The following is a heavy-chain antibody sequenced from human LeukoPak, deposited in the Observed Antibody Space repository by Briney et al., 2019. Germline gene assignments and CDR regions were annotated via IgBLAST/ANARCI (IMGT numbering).Heavy chain of an antibody. CDR2: IYYAGST. D-gene: IGHD2-2*01. CDR1: GGSISFSY. V-gene: IGHV4-59*08. J-gene: IGHJ6*03. Sequence: PSETLSLTCTVSGGSISFSYWSWIRQPPGKGLEWIGYIYYAGSTHYSPSLKSRVSISIDTSKIQFSLRLSSVTAADTAVYYCVIVVVPAAGTYYYYMDVWGKGTTATVSS. CDR3: VIVVVPAAGTYYYYMDV.